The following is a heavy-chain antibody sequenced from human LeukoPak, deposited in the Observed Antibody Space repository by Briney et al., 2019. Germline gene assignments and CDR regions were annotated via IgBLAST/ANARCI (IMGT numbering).Heavy chain of an antibody. Sequence: PGGSLRLSCAASGFTFSSYGMHWVRQAPGKGREWVAVIWYDGSKKYYGDSVKGRFIISRDNSKKTLYLQMNSMRAEDTAVYYCAKDWNYVPWFDPWGQGTLVTVSS. V-gene: IGHV3-33*06. CDR2: IWYDGSKK. CDR1: GFTFSSYG. D-gene: IGHD1-7*01. CDR3: AKDWNYVPWFDP. J-gene: IGHJ5*02.